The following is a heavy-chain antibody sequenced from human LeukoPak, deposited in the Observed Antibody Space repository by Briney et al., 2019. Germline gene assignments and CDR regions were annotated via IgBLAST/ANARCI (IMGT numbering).Heavy chain of an antibody. V-gene: IGHV4-59*01. Sequence: PSETLSLTCTVSGGSLSSYYWSWIRQPPGKGLEGIGYIYYSGSTNYNPSLTSRVTISVDTSKNQFSLKLSSVTAADTAMYYCASGPRGAVAGTGWFDPWGQGTLVTVSS. J-gene: IGHJ5*02. CDR3: ASGPRGAVAGTGWFDP. CDR2: IYYSGST. CDR1: GGSLSSYY. D-gene: IGHD6-19*01.